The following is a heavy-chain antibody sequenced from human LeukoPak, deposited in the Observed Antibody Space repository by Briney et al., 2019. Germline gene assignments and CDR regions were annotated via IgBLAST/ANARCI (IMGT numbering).Heavy chain of an antibody. D-gene: IGHD4-11*01. CDR1: GYTFTGYY. CDR3: ARGEPDYSNYYYYGMDV. J-gene: IGHJ6*02. Sequence: GASVKVSCKASGYTFTGYYMHWVRQAPGQGLEWMGWINPNSGGTNYAQKFQGRVTMTRDTFISTAYMELSRLRSDDTAVYYCARGEPDYSNYYYYGMDVWGQGTTVTVSS. V-gene: IGHV1-2*02. CDR2: INPNSGGT.